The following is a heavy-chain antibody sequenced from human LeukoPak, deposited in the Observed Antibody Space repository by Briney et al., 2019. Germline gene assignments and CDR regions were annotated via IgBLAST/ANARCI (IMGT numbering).Heavy chain of an antibody. CDR3: ASIYVWGSYRPPYYFDY. V-gene: IGHV4-39*07. CDR2: IYYSGST. Sequence: SETLSLTCTVSGGSISSSSYYWGWIRQPPGRGPEWIGSIYYSGSTYYNPSLKSRVTISVDTSKNQFSLKLSSVTAADTAVYYCASIYVWGSYRPPYYFDYWGQGTLVTVSS. J-gene: IGHJ4*02. D-gene: IGHD3-16*02. CDR1: GGSISSSSYY.